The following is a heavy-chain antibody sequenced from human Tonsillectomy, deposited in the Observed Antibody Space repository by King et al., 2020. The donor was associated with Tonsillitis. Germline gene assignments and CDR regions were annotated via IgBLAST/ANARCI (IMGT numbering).Heavy chain of an antibody. D-gene: IGHD5-18*01. Sequence: QLVQSGGGVVQPGRSLRLSCAASGFIFSNYDMHWVRQAPGKGLEWVAIISNDGSNEYYPDSVKGRVIISRDNSKDTLCLQMNSLRAEDTAVYYCAKGGTGSVYSYGDFWGQGTLVTVSS. CDR2: ISNDGSNE. J-gene: IGHJ4*02. V-gene: IGHV3-30*18. CDR3: AKGGTGSVYSYGDF. CDR1: GFIFSNYD.